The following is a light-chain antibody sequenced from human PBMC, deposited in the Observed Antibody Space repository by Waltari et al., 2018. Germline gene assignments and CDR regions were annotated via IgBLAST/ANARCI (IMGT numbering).Light chain of an antibody. V-gene: IGKV1-39*01. CDR2: TAS. CDR3: QQSHSFPFT. CDR1: QSISNY. J-gene: IGKJ5*01. Sequence: DIQMTQSPSSLSASVGDGGTITCQTSQSISNYLNWYQQKPGKAPKLLIYTASNLQSGVPSRFSGSGSGTDFTLTINNLQPEDFATYYCQQSHSFPFTFGQGTRVEI.